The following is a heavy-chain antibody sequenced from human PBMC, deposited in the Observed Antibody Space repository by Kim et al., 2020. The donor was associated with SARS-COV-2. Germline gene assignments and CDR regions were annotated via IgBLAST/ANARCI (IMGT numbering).Heavy chain of an antibody. Sequence: SETLSLTCTVSGGSISSGGYYWSWIRQHPGKGLEWIGYIYYSGSTYYNPSLKSRVTISVDTSKNQFSLKLSSVTAADTAVYYCARAHIVVVPAATQECWFDPWGQGTLVTVSS. J-gene: IGHJ5*02. V-gene: IGHV4-31*03. CDR1: GGSISSGGYY. CDR2: IYYSGST. CDR3: ARAHIVVVPAATQECWFDP. D-gene: IGHD2-2*01.